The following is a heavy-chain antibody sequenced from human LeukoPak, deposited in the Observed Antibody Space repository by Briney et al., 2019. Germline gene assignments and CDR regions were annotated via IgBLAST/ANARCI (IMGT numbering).Heavy chain of an antibody. Sequence: SETLSLTCTVSGGSISSYYWSWIRQPPGKGLEWIGYIYYSGSTNYNPSLKSRVTISVDTSKNQFSLKLSSVTAADTAVYYCARTRYYYGSRSYGAPYYFDYWGQGTLVTVSS. V-gene: IGHV4-59*08. CDR2: IYYSGST. CDR1: GGSISSYY. J-gene: IGHJ4*02. D-gene: IGHD3-10*01. CDR3: ARTRYYYGSRSYGAPYYFDY.